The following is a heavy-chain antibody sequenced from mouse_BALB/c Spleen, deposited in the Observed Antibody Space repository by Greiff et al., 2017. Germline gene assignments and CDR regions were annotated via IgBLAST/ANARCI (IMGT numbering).Heavy chain of an antibody. CDR3: ARSGDYDAFAY. J-gene: IGHJ3*01. Sequence: QVQLKQSGAELAKPGASVKMSCKASGYTFTSYWMHWVKQRPGQGLEWIGYINPSTGYTEYNQKFKDKATLTADKSSSTAYMQLSSLTSEDSAVYYCARSGDYDAFAYWGQGTLVTVSA. CDR2: INPSTGYT. D-gene: IGHD2-4*01. CDR1: GYTFTSYW. V-gene: IGHV1-7*01.